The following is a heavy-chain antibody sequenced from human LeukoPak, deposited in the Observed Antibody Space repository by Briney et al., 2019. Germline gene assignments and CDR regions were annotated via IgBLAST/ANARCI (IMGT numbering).Heavy chain of an antibody. CDR1: GYTFTSYG. V-gene: IGHV1-18*01. J-gene: IGHJ4*02. CDR2: ISAYNGNT. CDR3: ARDRPLGLRFLEWSSFDY. D-gene: IGHD3-3*01. Sequence: ASVKVSCKASGYTFTSYGISWVRQAPGQGLEWMGWISAYNGNTNYAQKLQGRVTMTTDTSTSTAYMELRSLRSDDTAVYYCARDRPLGLRFLEWSSFDYWGQGTLVTVSS.